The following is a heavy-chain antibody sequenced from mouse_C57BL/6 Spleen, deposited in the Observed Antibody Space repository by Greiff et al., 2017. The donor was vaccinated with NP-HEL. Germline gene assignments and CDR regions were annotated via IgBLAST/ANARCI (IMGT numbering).Heavy chain of an antibody. Sequence: QVQLKESGAELVRPGASVTLSCKASGYTFTDYEMHWVKQTPVHGLEWIGAIDPETGGTAYNQKFKGKAILTADKSSSTAYMELRSLTSEDSAVYYCTRSGTYYSNYDAMDYWGQGTSVTVSS. CDR3: TRSGTYYSNYDAMDY. CDR1: GYTFTDYE. V-gene: IGHV1-15*01. CDR2: IDPETGGT. D-gene: IGHD2-5*01. J-gene: IGHJ4*01.